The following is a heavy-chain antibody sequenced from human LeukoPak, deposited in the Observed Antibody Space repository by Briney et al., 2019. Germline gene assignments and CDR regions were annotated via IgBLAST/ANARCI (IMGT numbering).Heavy chain of an antibody. CDR1: GGSISSSSYY. CDR3: AREQTTVTTEWFDP. D-gene: IGHD4-11*01. CDR2: IYYSGST. J-gene: IGHJ5*02. V-gene: IGHV4-39*01. Sequence: SETLSLTCTVSGGSISSSSYYWGWIRQPPGKGLERIGSIYYSGSTYYNPSLKSRVTISVDTSKNQFSLKLSSVTAADTAVYYCAREQTTVTTEWFDPWGQGTLVTVSS.